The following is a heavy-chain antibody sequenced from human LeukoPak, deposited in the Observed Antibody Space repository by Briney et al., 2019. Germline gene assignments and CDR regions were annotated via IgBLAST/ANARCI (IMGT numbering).Heavy chain of an antibody. CDR1: GYSISSGYY. CDR3: ARASTLNYYFGMDV. Sequence: SETLSLTCTVSGYSISSGYYWGWVRQPPGKGLEWIGNIYHSGTDFYNPSLKSRVTISVDKSKNQFSLNLSSVTAADTAVYYCARASTLNYYFGMDVWGQGTTVTVSS. CDR2: IYHSGTD. D-gene: IGHD5/OR15-5a*01. J-gene: IGHJ6*02. V-gene: IGHV4-38-2*02.